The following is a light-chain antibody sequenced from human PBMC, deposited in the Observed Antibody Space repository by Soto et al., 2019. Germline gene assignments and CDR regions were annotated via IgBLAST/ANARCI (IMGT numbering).Light chain of an antibody. J-gene: IGLJ2*01. CDR2: LEGSGSY. CDR3: VTWDSNTRV. Sequence: QTVVTQSSSASASLGSSVKLTCTLSSGHSSYIIAWHQQQPGKAPRYLMKLEGSGSYNKGSGVPDRFSGSSSGADRYLTISNLQSEDEADYYCVTWDSNTRVFGGGTELTVL. CDR1: SGHSSYI. V-gene: IGLV4-60*03.